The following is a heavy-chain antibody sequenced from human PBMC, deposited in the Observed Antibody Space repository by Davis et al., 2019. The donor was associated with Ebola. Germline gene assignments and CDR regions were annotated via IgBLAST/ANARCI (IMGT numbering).Heavy chain of an antibody. Sequence: GGSLRLSCAASGFTVSSNYMSWVRQAPGKGLEWVSAISGSGGSTYYADSVKGRFTISRDNSKNTLYLQMNSLRAEDTAVYYCAKGGGTSSSDFRRIWGQGTLVTVSS. CDR3: AKGGGTSSSDFRRI. V-gene: IGHV3-23*01. CDR1: GFTVSSNY. CDR2: ISGSGGST. D-gene: IGHD6-6*01. J-gene: IGHJ4*02.